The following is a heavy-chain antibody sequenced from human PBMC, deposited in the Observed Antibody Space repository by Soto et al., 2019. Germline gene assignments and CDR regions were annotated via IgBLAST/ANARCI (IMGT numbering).Heavy chain of an antibody. Sequence: ASVKVSCKASGYTFTGYYMHWVRQAPGQGLEWMGWINPNSGGTNYAQKFQGRATMTRDTSVSTAYMELSRLRSDDTAVYYCAGSDMLTGLKYGMEVCRQGTTVTVSS. CDR2: INPNSGGT. D-gene: IGHD3-9*01. J-gene: IGHJ6*01. CDR3: AGSDMLTGLKYGMEV. CDR1: GYTFTGYY. V-gene: IGHV1-2*02.